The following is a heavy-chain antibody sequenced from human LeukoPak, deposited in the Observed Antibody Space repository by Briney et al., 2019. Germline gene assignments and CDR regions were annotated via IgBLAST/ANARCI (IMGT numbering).Heavy chain of an antibody. D-gene: IGHD6-13*01. CDR1: GFTFSSYG. J-gene: IGHJ4*02. CDR2: IRYDGSNK. CDR3: AKGGQLVMGRKFDY. V-gene: IGHV3-30*02. Sequence: PGGSLRLSCAASGFTFSSYGMHWVRQAPGKGLEWVAFIRYDGSNKYYADSVKGRFTISRDNSKNTLYLQMNSLRAEDTAVYYCAKGGQLVMGRKFDYWGQGTLVTVSS.